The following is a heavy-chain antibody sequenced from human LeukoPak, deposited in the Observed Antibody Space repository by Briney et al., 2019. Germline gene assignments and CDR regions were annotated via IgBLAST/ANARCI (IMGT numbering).Heavy chain of an antibody. CDR2: IIPIFGTT. CDR3: AREYYDFWSGYSSVGSPFDF. Sequence: VASVKVSCKASGGTFSNYAISWVRQAPGQGLEWMGGIIPIFGTTNYAPKFQGRVTITTDESASTAFMELTNLTSEDTAVYYCAREYYDFWSGYSSVGSPFDFWGQGTLVTVSS. D-gene: IGHD3-3*01. CDR1: GGTFSNYA. J-gene: IGHJ4*02. V-gene: IGHV1-69*05.